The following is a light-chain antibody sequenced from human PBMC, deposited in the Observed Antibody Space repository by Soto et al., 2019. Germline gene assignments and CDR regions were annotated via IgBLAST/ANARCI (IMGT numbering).Light chain of an antibody. J-gene: IGLJ3*02. Sequence: QSALTQPASVSGSPGQSITISCTGSNSDVGAYNYVSWYQQHPGKAPKVMIYEVSNRPSGVSNRFSGSKSGNTASLTISGLQAEDEADYYCSSYTGSSTWVFGGGTQLTVL. V-gene: IGLV2-14*01. CDR1: NSDVGAYNY. CDR3: SSYTGSSTWV. CDR2: EVS.